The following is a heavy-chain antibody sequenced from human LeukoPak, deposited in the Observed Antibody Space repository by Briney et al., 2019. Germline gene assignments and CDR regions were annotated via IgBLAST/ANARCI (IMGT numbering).Heavy chain of an antibody. V-gene: IGHV4-39*01. Sequence: SETLSLTCTVSGGSISSSSYYWGWIRQPPGKGLEWIGSIYNSGCTYYNPSLKSRVTISVDTSKNQFSLKLSSVTAADTAVYYCARLWIAARYFDYWGQGTLVTVSS. CDR3: ARLWIAARYFDY. J-gene: IGHJ4*02. CDR1: GGSISSSSYY. CDR2: IYNSGCT. D-gene: IGHD6-6*01.